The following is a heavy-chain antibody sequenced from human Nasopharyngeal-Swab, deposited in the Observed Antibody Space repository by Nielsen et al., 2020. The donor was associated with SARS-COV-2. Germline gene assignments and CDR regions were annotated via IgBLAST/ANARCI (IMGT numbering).Heavy chain of an antibody. CDR1: GYTFTRYY. CDR3: ARGGDPIEVVAATDYFDP. Sequence: ASVTVSCKASGYTFTRYYIHWVRQAPGQGLAWMGIIHPAGGSARYSQNFQGRVTMTRDTSTSTVYMELSSLRSEDTAVYYCARGGDPIEVVAATDYFDPWGRGTLVTVSS. J-gene: IGHJ5*02. D-gene: IGHD2-15*01. CDR2: IHPAGGSA. V-gene: IGHV1-46*01.